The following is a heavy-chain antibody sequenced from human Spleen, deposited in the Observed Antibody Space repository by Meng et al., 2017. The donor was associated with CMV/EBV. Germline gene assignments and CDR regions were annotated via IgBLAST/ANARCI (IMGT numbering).Heavy chain of an antibody. Sequence: VSCKASGYTFTGYYLHWVRQAPGQGLEWMGWINPNSGGTNYAQKFQGRVTMTRDTSTSTAYMELRSLRSDDTAVYYCARGDYDFHPWGQGTLVTVSS. V-gene: IGHV1-2*02. CDR3: ARGDYDFHP. D-gene: IGHD3-3*01. J-gene: IGHJ5*02. CDR2: INPNSGGT. CDR1: GYTFTGYY.